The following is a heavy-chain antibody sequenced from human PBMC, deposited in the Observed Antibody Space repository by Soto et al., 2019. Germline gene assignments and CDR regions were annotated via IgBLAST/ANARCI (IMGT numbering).Heavy chain of an antibody. D-gene: IGHD6-13*01. V-gene: IGHV3-11*05. Sequence: QVQLVESGGGLVKPGGSLRLSCAVSGFTFSDYMTWIRQAPGKGREGVSYISSSTSHTNYADSVKGRFTISRDNAKNSLFLQMNSLRAEDTAVYYCARGRGAAADYFDFWGQGTLVTVSS. CDR2: ISSSTSHT. J-gene: IGHJ4*02. CDR3: ARGRGAAADYFDF. CDR1: GFTFSDY.